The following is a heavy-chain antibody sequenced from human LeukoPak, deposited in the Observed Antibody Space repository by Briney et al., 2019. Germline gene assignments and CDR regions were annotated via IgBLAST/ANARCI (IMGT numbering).Heavy chain of an antibody. J-gene: IGHJ4*02. Sequence: GESLKISCKGSGYSLTSYWIAWVRQMPGKGLEWMGIIYPADSDIRYSPSFQGQVTISADKSISTAYLQWNSLKASDTAMYYCARHRGHSGYDPDFDYWGQGTLVTVSS. CDR1: GYSLTSYW. D-gene: IGHD5-12*01. CDR2: IYPADSDI. CDR3: ARHRGHSGYDPDFDY. V-gene: IGHV5-51*01.